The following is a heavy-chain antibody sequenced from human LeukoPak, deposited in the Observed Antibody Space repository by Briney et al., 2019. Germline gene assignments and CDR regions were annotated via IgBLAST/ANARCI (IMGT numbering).Heavy chain of an antibody. V-gene: IGHV3-23*01. J-gene: IGHJ4*02. CDR3: ASSALGADPFDY. Sequence: GGSLRLSCAASGFTFSSYAMNWVRQAPGKGLEWVSTISGSGGNTYYADSVKGRFTISRDNSKNTLYLQMNSLRAEDTAVYYCASSALGADPFDYWGQGTLVTVSS. CDR2: ISGSGGNT. CDR1: GFTFSSYA. D-gene: IGHD2-15*01.